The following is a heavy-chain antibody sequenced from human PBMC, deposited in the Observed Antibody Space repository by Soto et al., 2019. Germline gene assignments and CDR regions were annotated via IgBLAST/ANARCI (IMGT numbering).Heavy chain of an antibody. CDR2: INAGNGNT. CDR3: AREGYYFDY. CDR1: GYSFTSYA. J-gene: IGHJ4*02. V-gene: IGHV1-3*01. Sequence: ASVKVSCLASGYSFTSYAKHWVRQAPGQRLEGMGWINAGNGNTKYSQKFQGRVTITRDTSASTAYIELSSLRSEDTAVYYSAREGYYFDYWGQGTLVTVPS.